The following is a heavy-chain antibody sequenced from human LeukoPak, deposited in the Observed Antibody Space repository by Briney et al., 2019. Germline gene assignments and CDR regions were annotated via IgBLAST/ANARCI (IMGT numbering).Heavy chain of an antibody. D-gene: IGHD6-13*01. V-gene: IGHV3-7*01. CDR3: ARDKSGSSWPCYYYHGMDV. Sequence: GGSLRLSCAASGFTFSSYWMSWVRQAPGKGLEWVANIKQDGSEKYYVDSVKGRFTISRDNAKNSLYLQMNSLRAEDTAVYYCARDKSGSSWPCYYYHGMDVWGQGTTVTVSS. J-gene: IGHJ6*02. CDR2: IKQDGSEK. CDR1: GFTFSSYW.